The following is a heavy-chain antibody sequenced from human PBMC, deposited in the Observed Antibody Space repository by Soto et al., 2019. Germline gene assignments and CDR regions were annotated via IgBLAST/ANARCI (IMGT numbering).Heavy chain of an antibody. CDR3: VRDGTKTLRDWFDP. D-gene: IGHD1-1*01. CDR2: IYATGTT. V-gene: IGHV4-4*07. Sequence: PSETLSLTCTVSGASISGFYWSWIRKSAGKGLEWIGRIYATGTTDYNPSLKSRVMMSVGTSKKQFSLKLRSVTAADTAVYYCVRDGTKTLRDWFDPWGQGISVTV. CDR1: GASISGFY. J-gene: IGHJ5*02.